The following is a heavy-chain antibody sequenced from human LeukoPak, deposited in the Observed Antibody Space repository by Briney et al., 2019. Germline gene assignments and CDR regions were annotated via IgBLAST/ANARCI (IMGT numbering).Heavy chain of an antibody. J-gene: IGHJ2*01. D-gene: IGHD5-12*01. Sequence: PSETLSLTCTVSGGSISSYYWSWIRQPPGKGLEWIGYIYYSGSTNYNPSLKSRVTISVDTSKNQFSLKLSSVTAADTAVYYCARGRDIVATIRYFDLWGRGTLVTVSS. CDR3: ARGRDIVATIRYFDL. CDR2: IYYSGST. CDR1: GGSISSYY. V-gene: IGHV4-59*12.